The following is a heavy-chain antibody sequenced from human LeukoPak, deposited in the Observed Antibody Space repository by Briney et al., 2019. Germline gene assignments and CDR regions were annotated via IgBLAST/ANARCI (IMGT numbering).Heavy chain of an antibody. CDR3: ARVLNYYDSSGYYFSY. D-gene: IGHD3-22*01. Sequence: AGRSLRLSCAASGFTFSYYTMHWVRQAPGKGLEWVAVISYDGSNKYYADSVKGRFTISRDNSKNTLYLQMNSLRAEDTAVYYCARVLNYYDSSGYYFSYWGKGALVTVSS. CDR2: ISYDGSNK. J-gene: IGHJ4*02. CDR1: GFTFSYYT. V-gene: IGHV3-30-3*01.